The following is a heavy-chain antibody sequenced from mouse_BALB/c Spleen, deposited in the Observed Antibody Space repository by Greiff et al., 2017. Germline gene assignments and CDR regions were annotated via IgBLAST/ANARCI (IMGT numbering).Heavy chain of an antibody. J-gene: IGHJ2*01. CDR2: IRLKSNNYAT. CDR3: TRQYYYGSSN. D-gene: IGHD1-1*01. CDR1: GFTFSNYW. Sequence: EVKLEESGGGLVQPGGSMKLSCVASGFTFSNYWMNWVRQSPEKGLEWVAEIRLKSNNYATHYAESVKGRFTISRDDSKSSVYLQMNNLRAEDTGIYYCTRQYYYGSSNWGQGTTLTVSS. V-gene: IGHV6-6*02.